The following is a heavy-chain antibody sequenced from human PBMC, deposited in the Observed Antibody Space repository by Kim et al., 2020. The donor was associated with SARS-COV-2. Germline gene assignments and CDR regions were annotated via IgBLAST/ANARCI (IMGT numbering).Heavy chain of an antibody. J-gene: IGHJ3*02. CDR2: IYYSGST. CDR1: GGSISSGCYY. Sequence: SETLSLTCTISGGSISSGCYYWSWIRQHPGKGLEWIGYIYYSGSTYYKPSLKSRVTISVDTSKNQFSLKQSSVTAADTAVYYCARAVVSMIVVVNAFDIWGQGTLVTVSS. D-gene: IGHD3-22*01. CDR3: ARAVVSMIVVVNAFDI. V-gene: IGHV4-31*03.